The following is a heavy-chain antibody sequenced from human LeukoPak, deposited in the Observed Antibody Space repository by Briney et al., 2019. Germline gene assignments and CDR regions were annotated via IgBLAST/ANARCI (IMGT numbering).Heavy chain of an antibody. Sequence: PSETLSLTCTVSGGSISSSSYYWSWVRQPPGKGLEWIGYIYYSGNTNYNPSLKSRLTMSADRSRNQFSLNLNSVTAADTAVYYCARINWNYFDYWGQGILVTVSS. CDR1: GGSISSSSYY. J-gene: IGHJ4*02. CDR3: ARINWNYFDY. D-gene: IGHD1-1*01. CDR2: IYYSGNT. V-gene: IGHV4-61*05.